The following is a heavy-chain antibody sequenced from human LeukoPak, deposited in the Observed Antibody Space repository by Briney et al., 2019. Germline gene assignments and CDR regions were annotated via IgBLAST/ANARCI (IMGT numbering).Heavy chain of an antibody. V-gene: IGHV4-39*01. Sequence: SETLSLTCTVSGDITHYWGWIRQPPGKGLECIGSIYFSGSVYYNPSLRGRVTISLDTSTEQLSLKLTSVTAADTAIYYCAKHNGGGIVSYVAPGPPDYFDHWGQGALVTVSS. CDR1: GDITHY. CDR2: IYFSGSV. J-gene: IGHJ4*02. CDR3: AKHNGGGIVSYVAPGPPDYFDH. D-gene: IGHD1-26*01.